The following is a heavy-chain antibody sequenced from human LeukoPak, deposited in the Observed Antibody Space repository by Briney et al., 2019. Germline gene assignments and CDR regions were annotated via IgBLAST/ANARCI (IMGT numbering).Heavy chain of an antibody. CDR3: ASSDWYAAFDI. D-gene: IGHD3-9*01. CDR2: INSDGSST. Sequence: PGGSLRLSCAASGFAFSNNWMHWVRQAPGKGLLWVPRINSDGSSTSYADSVKARFTISRDNAKNTLYLQMNSLRAEDTALYYCASSDWYAAFDIWGQGTMVTISS. J-gene: IGHJ3*02. V-gene: IGHV3-74*01. CDR1: GFAFSNNW.